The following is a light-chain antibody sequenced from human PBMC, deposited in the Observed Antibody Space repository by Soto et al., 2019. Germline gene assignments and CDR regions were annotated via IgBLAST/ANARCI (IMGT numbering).Light chain of an antibody. CDR2: SNN. CDR3: AAWDDSLIGYV. Sequence: QLVLTQPPSASGTPGQRVTISCSGSSSNIGSRTVNWYQQLPGTAPKLLIYSNNQRPSGVPDRFSGSKSGTSASLAISGLQSEDEADYHCAAWDDSLIGYVFGSGTKLTVL. V-gene: IGLV1-44*01. CDR1: SSNIGSRT. J-gene: IGLJ1*01.